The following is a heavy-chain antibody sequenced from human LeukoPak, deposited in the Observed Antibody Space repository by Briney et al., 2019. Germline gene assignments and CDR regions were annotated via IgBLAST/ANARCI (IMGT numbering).Heavy chain of an antibody. Sequence: SETLSLTCAVYGGSFSGYYWSWIRQPPGKELEWIGEINHSGSTNYNPSLKSRVTISVDTSKNQFSLKLSSVTAADTAVYYCARLPVYYYYYMDVWGKGTTVTVSS. CDR3: ARLPVYYYYYMDV. V-gene: IGHV4-34*01. J-gene: IGHJ6*03. CDR2: INHSGST. CDR1: GGSFSGYY.